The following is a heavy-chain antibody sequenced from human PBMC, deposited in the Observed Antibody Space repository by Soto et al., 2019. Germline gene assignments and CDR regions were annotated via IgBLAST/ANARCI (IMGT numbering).Heavy chain of an antibody. V-gene: IGHV4-34*01. D-gene: IGHD6-6*01. CDR1: GGSFSGYY. J-gene: IGHJ6*02. Sequence: KTSETLSLTCAVYGGSFSGYYWSWIRQPPGKGLEWIGEINHSGSTNYNPSLKSRVTISVDTSKNQFSLKLSSVTAADTAVYYCATPIEYSSSFDYYGMDVWGQGTTVTVSS. CDR2: INHSGST. CDR3: ATPIEYSSSFDYYGMDV.